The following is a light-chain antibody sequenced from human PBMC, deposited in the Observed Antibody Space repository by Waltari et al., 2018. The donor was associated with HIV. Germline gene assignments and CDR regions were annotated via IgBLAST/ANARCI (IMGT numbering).Light chain of an antibody. CDR1: DSDFGLYNF. J-gene: IGLJ3*02. Sequence: AVTQPASVSGLPGQSTTISCTGADSDFGLYNFVSCYQHPPGKPPKLILYDVDSRSAGVSDRFGGAISGNTASLTISELRAEDEAHYCCASFTADNTVLFGGGTEVTVL. CDR3: ASFTADNTVL. V-gene: IGLV2-14*01. CDR2: DVD.